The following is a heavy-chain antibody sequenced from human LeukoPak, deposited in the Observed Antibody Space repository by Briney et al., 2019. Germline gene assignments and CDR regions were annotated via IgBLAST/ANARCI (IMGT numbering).Heavy chain of an antibody. V-gene: IGHV4-34*01. CDR3: ARGAERRDSSFDY. CDR2: INHSGST. Sequence: SSETLSLTCAVYGGSLSGYYWSWIRQPPGEGREWIGEINHSGSTNYNPTLKSRVTISVDTSKNQFSLKLSSVTAADTAVYYCARGAERRDSSFDYWGQGTLVTVSS. CDR1: GGSLSGYY. J-gene: IGHJ4*02. D-gene: IGHD2-21*01.